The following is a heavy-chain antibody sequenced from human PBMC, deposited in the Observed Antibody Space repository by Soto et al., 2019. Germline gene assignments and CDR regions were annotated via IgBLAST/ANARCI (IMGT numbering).Heavy chain of an antibody. Sequence: LRLSCAASGFPFNNYAMHWVRQAPGKGLEWVAVIWQDGSNEHYADSVKGRFRIARDNSNNTLYLQMNSLRGEHTALYCCARDDVSMVTTFLDYWGLGTLVTVSS. CDR1: GFPFNNYA. CDR3: ARDDVSMVTTFLDY. CDR2: IWQDGSNE. V-gene: IGHV3-33*01. D-gene: IGHD2-21*02. J-gene: IGHJ4*02.